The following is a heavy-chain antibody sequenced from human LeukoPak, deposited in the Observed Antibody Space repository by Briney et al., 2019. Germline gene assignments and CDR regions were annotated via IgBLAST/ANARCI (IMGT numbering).Heavy chain of an antibody. Sequence: PGRSLRLSCAASGFTFDDYAMHWVRQAPGKGLEWVSGISRNSGSIGYADSVKGRFTISRDNAKNSLYLQMNSLRSDDTAVYYCARGLLSAPIDYWGQGTLVTVSS. CDR3: ARGLLSAPIDY. D-gene: IGHD2-21*01. CDR1: GFTFDDYA. V-gene: IGHV3-9*01. J-gene: IGHJ4*02. CDR2: ISRNSGSI.